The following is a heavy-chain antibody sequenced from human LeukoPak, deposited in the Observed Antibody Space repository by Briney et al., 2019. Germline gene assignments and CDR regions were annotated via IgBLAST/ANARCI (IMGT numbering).Heavy chain of an antibody. D-gene: IGHD2-2*01. CDR1: GFTFSSYA. J-gene: IGHJ6*02. CDR3: AKYQVSPEGYCSSTSCYAGTSYYGMDV. V-gene: IGHV3-23*01. Sequence: PGGSLRLSCAASGFTFSSYAMSWVRQAPGKGLEWVSAISGSGASTYYADSVKGRFTISRDNSKNTLYLQMNSLRAEDTAVCYCAKYQVSPEGYCSSTSCYAGTSYYGMDVWGQGTTVTVSS. CDR2: ISGSGAST.